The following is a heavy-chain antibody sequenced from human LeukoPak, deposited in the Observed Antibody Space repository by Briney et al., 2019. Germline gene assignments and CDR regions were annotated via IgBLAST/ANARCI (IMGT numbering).Heavy chain of an antibody. D-gene: IGHD6-13*01. CDR3: ARDLNDLLQNYRSTWYPADY. Sequence: GGSLRLSCAASGFTFSTYWMNWGRQAPGKGLVWVSRVNNDGSSTSYADSVKGRFTISRDNTKNTLYLQMNSLRAEDTAVYYCARDLNDLLQNYRSTWYPADYWGQGTLVTVSS. CDR1: GFTFSTYW. J-gene: IGHJ4*02. V-gene: IGHV3-74*01. CDR2: VNNDGSST.